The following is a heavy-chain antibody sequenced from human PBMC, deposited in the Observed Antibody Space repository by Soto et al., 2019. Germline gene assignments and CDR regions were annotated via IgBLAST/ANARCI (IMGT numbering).Heavy chain of an antibody. D-gene: IGHD3-10*01. J-gene: IGHJ6*01. CDR3: ARHGFGSLLGLVDV. Sequence: QVQLQESGPGLVKPSETLSLTCTVSGGSITNYYCSWFRQPPGKGLAWIGYIQYSGYSAYNLSLKRRVTMSMDTSKTQFSLMLESVTATDTAVYYCARHGFGSLLGLVDVWGQGTTVIVSS. V-gene: IGHV4-59*08. CDR1: GGSITNYY. CDR2: IQYSGYS.